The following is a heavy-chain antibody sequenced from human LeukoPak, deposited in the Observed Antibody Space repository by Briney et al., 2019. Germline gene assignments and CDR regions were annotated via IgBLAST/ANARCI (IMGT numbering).Heavy chain of an antibody. CDR2: IYYSGST. J-gene: IGHJ4*02. V-gene: IGHV4-59*08. CDR3: ARHFYESRGQTSFDY. CDR1: GGSISSYY. Sequence: SETLSLTCTVSGGSISSYYWSWIRQPPGKGLEWIGYIYYSGSTNYNPSLKSRVTISVDTSKNQFSLKLSSVTAADTAVYYCARHFYESRGQTSFDYWGQGTLVTVSS. D-gene: IGHD2/OR15-2a*01.